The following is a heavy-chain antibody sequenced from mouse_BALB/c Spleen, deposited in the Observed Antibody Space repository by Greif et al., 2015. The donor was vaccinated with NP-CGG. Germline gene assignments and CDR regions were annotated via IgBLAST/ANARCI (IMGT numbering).Heavy chain of an antibody. J-gene: IGHJ3*01. V-gene: IGHV14-4*02. CDR1: GFNIKDYY. D-gene: IGHD1-1*01. CDR3: SSLRSFAY. Sequence: EVQLQESGAELVRSGASVKLSCTASGFNIKDYYMHWVKQRPEQGLEWIGWIDPENGDTEYAPKFQGKATMTADTSSNTACLQLSSLTSEDTAVYYCSSLRSFAYWGQGTLVTVSA. CDR2: IDPENGDT.